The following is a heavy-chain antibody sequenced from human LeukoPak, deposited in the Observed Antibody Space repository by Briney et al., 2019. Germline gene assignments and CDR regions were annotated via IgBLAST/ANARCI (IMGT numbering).Heavy chain of an antibody. CDR3: ARVRYSGSYPGVFDY. D-gene: IGHD1-26*01. CDR1: GFTFSTYT. V-gene: IGHV3-30-3*01. Sequence: QPGGSLRLSCAASGFTFSTYTMHWVRQAPGKGLDWVAFISNDGSKIYYADSVRGRFTISRDNSKNTLDLQMNSLRVEDTAVFYCARVRYSGSYPGVFDYWGQGTLVTVSS. J-gene: IGHJ4*02. CDR2: ISNDGSKI.